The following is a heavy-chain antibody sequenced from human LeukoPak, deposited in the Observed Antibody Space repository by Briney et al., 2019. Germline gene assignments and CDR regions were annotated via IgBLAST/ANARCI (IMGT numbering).Heavy chain of an antibody. V-gene: IGHV4-59*01. CDR2: IYYSGST. J-gene: IGHJ5*02. CDR3: AREAAVVRGVDTWFDP. D-gene: IGHD3-10*01. CDR1: GGSISSYY. Sequence: SETLSLTCTVSGGSISSYYWSWIRQPPGKGLEWIAYIYYSGSTNYNPSLKSRVTISVDTSKNQFSLKLSSVTAADTAVYYCAREAAVVRGVDTWFDPWGQGTLVTVSS.